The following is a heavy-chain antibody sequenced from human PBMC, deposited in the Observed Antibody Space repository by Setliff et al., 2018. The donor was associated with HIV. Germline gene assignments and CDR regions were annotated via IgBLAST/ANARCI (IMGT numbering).Heavy chain of an antibody. J-gene: IGHJ4*02. CDR2: IYTSGST. Sequence: SETLSLTCTVSGGSISSGTSYWSWIRQPAGKGLEWIGRIYTSGSTDYNPSLKSRVSISVDTSKNRFSLKLSPVTAADTAVYYCARHPPPEVRGDVTDYWGQGTLVTGSS. CDR3: ARHPPPEVRGDVTDY. V-gene: IGHV4-61*02. D-gene: IGHD3-10*01. CDR1: GGSISSGTSY.